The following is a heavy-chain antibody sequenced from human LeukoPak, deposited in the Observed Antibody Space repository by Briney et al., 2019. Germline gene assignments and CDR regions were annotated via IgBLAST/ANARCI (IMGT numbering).Heavy chain of an antibody. D-gene: IGHD3-10*01. J-gene: IGHJ3*02. V-gene: IGHV3-53*01. CDR2: IYSGGST. CDR3: ARDTSHYYGSGSYQAGAFDI. CDR1: GFTVSSNY. Sequence: GGSLRLSCAASGFTVSSNYMSWVRQAPGKGLEWVSVIYSGGSTYYADSVKGRFTISRDNSKNTLYLQMNSLRAEDTAVYYCARDTSHYYGSGSYQAGAFDIWGQGTMVTVSS.